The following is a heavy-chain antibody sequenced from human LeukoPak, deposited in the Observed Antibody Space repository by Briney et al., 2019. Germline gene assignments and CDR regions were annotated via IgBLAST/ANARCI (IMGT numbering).Heavy chain of an antibody. CDR1: GFTFSSYS. V-gene: IGHV3-48*04. CDR2: ISSSSSTI. CDR3: ARDYDYGDYAFDY. J-gene: IGHJ4*02. D-gene: IGHD4-17*01. Sequence: PGGSLRLSCAASGFTFSSYSMNWVRQAPGEGLEWVSYISSSSSTIYYADSVKGRFTISRDNAKNSLYLQMNSLRAEDTAVYYCARDYDYGDYAFDYWGQGTLVTVSS.